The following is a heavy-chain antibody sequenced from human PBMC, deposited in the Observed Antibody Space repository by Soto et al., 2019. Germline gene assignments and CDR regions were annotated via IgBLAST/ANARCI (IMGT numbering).Heavy chain of an antibody. D-gene: IGHD2-15*01. CDR1: GYTFISQG. Sequence: QVQLVQSGVEVKKPGASVKVSCKASGYTFISQGISWVRQAPGQGLEWMGWISGKNGNTNYAQKLQGRVTLTTDTSTSTAYMELRSLRSDDTALYYCARVSSSIVVVPDYGMDVWGQGTTVTVSS. V-gene: IGHV1-18*01. J-gene: IGHJ6*02. CDR3: ARVSSSIVVVPDYGMDV. CDR2: ISGKNGNT.